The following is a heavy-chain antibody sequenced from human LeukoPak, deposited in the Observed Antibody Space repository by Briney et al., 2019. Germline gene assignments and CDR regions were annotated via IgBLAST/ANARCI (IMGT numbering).Heavy chain of an antibody. CDR3: AKDSYSSGWYIAFDI. CDR2: ISWNSGSI. V-gene: IGHV3-9*01. D-gene: IGHD6-19*01. J-gene: IGHJ3*02. Sequence: GRSLRLSCAASGFTFGDYALHWVRQAPGKGLEWVSGISWNSGSIGYADSVKGRFTISRDNAKNSLYLQMNSLRAEDTALYYCAKDSYSSGWYIAFDIWGQGTMVTVSS. CDR1: GFTFGDYA.